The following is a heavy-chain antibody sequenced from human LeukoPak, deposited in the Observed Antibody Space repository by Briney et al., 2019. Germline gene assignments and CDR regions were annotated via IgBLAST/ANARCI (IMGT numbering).Heavy chain of an antibody. CDR2: IFHSGNT. Sequence: PSETLSLTCTVSGGSISSGGYYWSWIRQRPGKGLEWIGYIFHSGNTYYSPSLKSRVIISVDTSKNQFSLRLSSVTAADTAVYYCARENYDILTGYVPTYYYYGMDVWGQGTTVTVSS. V-gene: IGHV4-31*03. D-gene: IGHD3-9*01. J-gene: IGHJ6*02. CDR1: GGSISSGGYY. CDR3: ARENYDILTGYVPTYYYYGMDV.